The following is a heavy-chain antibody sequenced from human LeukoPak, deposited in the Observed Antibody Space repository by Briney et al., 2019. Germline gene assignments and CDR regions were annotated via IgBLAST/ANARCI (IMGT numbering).Heavy chain of an antibody. D-gene: IGHD6-19*01. Sequence: GGSLRLSCAASGFTFSSYAMHWVRQAPGKGLEWVAVISYDGSNKYYADSVKGRFTISRDNSKNTLYLQMNSLRAEDTAEYYCARCQWGQWLNAFDIWGQGTMATVSS. CDR2: ISYDGSNK. CDR1: GFTFSSYA. J-gene: IGHJ3*02. CDR3: ARCQWGQWLNAFDI. V-gene: IGHV3-30-3*01.